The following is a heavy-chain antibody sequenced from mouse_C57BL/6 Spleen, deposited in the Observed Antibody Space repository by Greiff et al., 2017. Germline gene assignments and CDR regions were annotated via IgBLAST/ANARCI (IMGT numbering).Heavy chain of an antibody. CDR3: ANPSAIVENWFAY. CDR1: GYSFTDYN. D-gene: IGHD1-1*01. Sequence: EVQLQQSGPELVKPGASVKISCKASGYSFTDYNMNWVKQSHGKSLEWIGVINPNYGTTSYNQKFKGKATLTVDQSSSTAYMQLNSLTSEDSAVYYGANPSAIVENWFAYWGQGTLVTVSA. J-gene: IGHJ3*01. CDR2: INPNYGTT. V-gene: IGHV1-39*01.